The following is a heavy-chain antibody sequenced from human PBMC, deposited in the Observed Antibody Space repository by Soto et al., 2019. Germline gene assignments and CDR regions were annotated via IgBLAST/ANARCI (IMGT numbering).Heavy chain of an antibody. CDR1: GGSISSGDYY. CDR2: IYYSGST. J-gene: IGHJ4*02. Sequence: QVQLQESGPGLVNPSQTLSLTCTVSGGSISSGDYYWSWIRQPPGKGLEWFGYIYYSGSTYYNPSLKSRVTISVDTSTNQFSLKLSSVTAADTAVYYCASNSYGYTFYAYWGQGTLVTVSS. D-gene: IGHD5-18*01. CDR3: ASNSYGYTFYAY. V-gene: IGHV4-30-4*01.